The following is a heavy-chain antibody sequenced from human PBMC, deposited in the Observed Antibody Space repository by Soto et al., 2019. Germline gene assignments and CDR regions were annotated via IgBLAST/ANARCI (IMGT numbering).Heavy chain of an antibody. Sequence: KSGPTLVNPTETLTLTCTVSGFSLSNARMGVSWIRQPPGKALEWLAHIFSNDEKSYSTSLKSRLTISKDTSKSQVVLTMTNMDPVDTATYYCARMTKAAMYYYDSSGYYADPWGQGTLVTVSS. J-gene: IGHJ5*02. CDR3: ARMTKAAMYYYDSSGYYADP. CDR2: IFSNDEK. D-gene: IGHD3-22*01. V-gene: IGHV2-26*01. CDR1: GFSLSNARMG.